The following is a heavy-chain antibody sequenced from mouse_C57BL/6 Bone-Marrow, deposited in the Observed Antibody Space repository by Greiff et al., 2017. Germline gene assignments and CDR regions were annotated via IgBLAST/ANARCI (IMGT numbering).Heavy chain of an antibody. Sequence: EVKLMESGGGLVQPGGSLKLSCAASGFTFSDYYMYWVRQTPEKRLEWVAYISNGGGSTYYPDTVKGRFTISSDNAKNTLYLQMSRLKSEDTAMYYCARHQIYYGYDEIFDVWGTGTTVTVSS. CDR2: ISNGGGST. V-gene: IGHV5-12*01. D-gene: IGHD2-2*01. J-gene: IGHJ1*03. CDR1: GFTFSDYY. CDR3: ARHQIYYGYDEIFDV.